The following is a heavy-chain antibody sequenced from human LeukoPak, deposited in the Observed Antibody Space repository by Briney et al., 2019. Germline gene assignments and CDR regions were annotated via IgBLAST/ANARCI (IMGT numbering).Heavy chain of an antibody. J-gene: IGHJ5*02. Sequence: SETLSLTCAVYGGSFSGYYWSWIRQPPGKGLEWIGEINHSGSTNYNPSLKSRVTISVHTSNHQFSLKLSSVPAAHTAVYYCARKYGGWYNWFDPWGQGTLVTVSS. CDR3: ARKYGGWYNWFDP. D-gene: IGHD6-19*01. CDR2: INHSGST. CDR1: GGSFSGYY. V-gene: IGHV4-34*01.